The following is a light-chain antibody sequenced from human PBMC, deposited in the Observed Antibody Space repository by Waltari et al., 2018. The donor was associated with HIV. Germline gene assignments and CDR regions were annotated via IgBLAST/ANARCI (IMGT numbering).Light chain of an antibody. Sequence: QSALTQPASVSGFPGQTINISCTGISTDSRFYQHVSWYQQHPGSVPRLIIYDIDSRPSRISDPFSGSRSGDSASLTISGLQSGDEAHYFCSSNRLDSTLVFGGGTKLTIL. CDR3: SSNRLDSTLV. CDR2: DID. V-gene: IGLV2-14*03. CDR1: STDSRFYQH. J-gene: IGLJ2*01.